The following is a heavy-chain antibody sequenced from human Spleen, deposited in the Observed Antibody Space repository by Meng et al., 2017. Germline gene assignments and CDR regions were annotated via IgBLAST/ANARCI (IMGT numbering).Heavy chain of an antibody. CDR2: ISGSGGST. D-gene: IGHD6-19*01. V-gene: IGHV3-23*01. CDR3: TRHVESLYSSGWYGIDY. J-gene: IGHJ4*02. CDR1: GYSITGSYN. Sequence: ETLSLTCAVSGYSITGSYNWGWIRQSPGKGLEWVSAISGSGGSTYYADSVKGRFTISRDDSKNTAYLQMNSLKTEDTAVYYCTRHVESLYSSGWYGIDYWGQGTLVTVSS.